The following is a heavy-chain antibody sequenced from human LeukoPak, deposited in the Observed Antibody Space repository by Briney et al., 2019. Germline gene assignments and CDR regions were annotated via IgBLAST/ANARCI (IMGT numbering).Heavy chain of an antibody. V-gene: IGHV1-69*05. CDR1: GGTFSSYA. J-gene: IGHJ3*02. D-gene: IGHD5-24*01. CDR3: ARDPGDGYNHGAFDI. CDR2: IIPIFGTA. Sequence: SVKVSCKASGGTFSSYAISWVRQAPGQGLEWMGGIIPIFGTANYAQKFQGRVTITTDESTSTAYMELSSLRSEDTAVYYCARDPGDGYNHGAFDIWGQGTMVTVSS.